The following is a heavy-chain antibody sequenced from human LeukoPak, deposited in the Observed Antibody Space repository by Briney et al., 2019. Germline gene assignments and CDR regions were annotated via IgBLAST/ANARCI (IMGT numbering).Heavy chain of an antibody. CDR2: IKSKTDGGTT. D-gene: IGHD1-1*01. J-gene: IGHJ4*02. V-gene: IGHV3-15*01. CDR3: TTGDENNWNGAFDY. Sequence: PGGSLRLSCAASGFTFSSYAMSWVRQAPGKGLEWVGHIKSKTDGGTTDYAAPVKGRFTISRDDSKNTLYLQMNSLKTEDTAVYYCTTGDENNWNGAFDYWGQGTLVTVSS. CDR1: GFTFSSYA.